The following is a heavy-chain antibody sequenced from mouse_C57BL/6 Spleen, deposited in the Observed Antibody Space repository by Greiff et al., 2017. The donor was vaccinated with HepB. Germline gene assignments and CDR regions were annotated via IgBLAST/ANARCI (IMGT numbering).Heavy chain of an antibody. CDR1: GYTFTSYW. CDR2: IYPSDSET. Sequence: QVQLQQSGAELVRPGSSVKLSCKASGYTFTSYWMDWVKQRPGQGLEWIGNIYPSDSETHYNQKFKDKATLTVDKSSSTAYMQLSSLTSEDSAVYYCARSGEGYYPYWGQGTTLTVSS. D-gene: IGHD2-3*01. V-gene: IGHV1-61*01. CDR3: ARSGEGYYPY. J-gene: IGHJ2*01.